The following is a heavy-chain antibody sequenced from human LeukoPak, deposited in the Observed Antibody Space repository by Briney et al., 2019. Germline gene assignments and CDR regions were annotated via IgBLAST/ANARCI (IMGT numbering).Heavy chain of an antibody. CDR3: ARDGRPNDFWSGLTSGEFDY. J-gene: IGHJ4*02. V-gene: IGHV3-21*01. CDR1: GFTFSSYS. Sequence: PGGSLRLSCAASGFTFSSYSMNWVRQAPVKGLEWVSSISSSSSYIYYADSVKGRFTISRDNAKNSLYLQMNSLRAEDTAVYYCARDGRPNDFWSGLTSGEFDYWGQGTLVTVSS. D-gene: IGHD3-3*01. CDR2: ISSSSSYI.